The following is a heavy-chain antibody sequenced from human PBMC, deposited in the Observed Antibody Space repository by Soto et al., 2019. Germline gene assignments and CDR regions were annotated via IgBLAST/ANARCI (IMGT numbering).Heavy chain of an antibody. Sequence: TLSLTCAFSVVSISSGGYSCSWIRQPPWKGLEWIGYIYHSGSTYYNPSLKSRVTISVDGYKNQFSLKLSSVNAADTAVYYCATRHCDFRSAPLGIEVWGQGTTCTVSS. V-gene: IGHV4-30-2*01. J-gene: IGHJ6*02. CDR3: ATRHCDFRSAPLGIEV. D-gene: IGHD3-3*01. CDR1: VVSISSGGYS. CDR2: IYHSGST.